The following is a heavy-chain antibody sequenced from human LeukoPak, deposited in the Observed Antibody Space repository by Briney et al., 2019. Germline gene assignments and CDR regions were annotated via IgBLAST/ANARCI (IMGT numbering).Heavy chain of an antibody. CDR1: GFTFSSSW. D-gene: IGHD3-10*01. CDR2: INSDGSST. CDR3: ARDRRMVRGVIFPRPFDY. V-gene: IGHV3-74*01. Sequence: GGSLRLSCVASGFTFSSSWMHWVRQAPGKGLVWVSRINSDGSSTSYADSVKGRFTISRDNAKNTLYLQMNSLRAEDTAVYYCARDRRMVRGVIFPRPFDYWGQGTLVTVSS. J-gene: IGHJ4*02.